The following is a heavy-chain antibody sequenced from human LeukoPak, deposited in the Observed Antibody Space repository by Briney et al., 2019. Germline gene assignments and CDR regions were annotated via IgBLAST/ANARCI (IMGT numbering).Heavy chain of an antibody. D-gene: IGHD3-22*01. CDR2: ISSSSSYI. Sequence: PGGSLRLSCAASGFTFSSYSMNWVRQAPGKGLEWVSSISSSSSYIYYADSVKGRFTISRDNAKNSLYLQMNSLRAEDTAVYYCARGITMKDWGHYGMDVWGQGTTVTVSS. V-gene: IGHV3-21*01. J-gene: IGHJ6*02. CDR1: GFTFSSYS. CDR3: ARGITMKDWGHYGMDV.